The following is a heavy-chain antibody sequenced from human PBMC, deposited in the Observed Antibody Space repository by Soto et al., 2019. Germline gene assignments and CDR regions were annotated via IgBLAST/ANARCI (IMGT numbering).Heavy chain of an antibody. Sequence: GGSLRLSCAASGFTFSSYSMNWVRQAPGKGLEWVSSISSSSSYIYYADSVKGRLTISRDNAKNSLYLQMNSLRAEDTAVYYCARGIKYYHFWSGYLIDYWGQGTLVTVSS. V-gene: IGHV3-21*01. CDR3: ARGIKYYHFWSGYLIDY. CDR1: GFTFSSYS. J-gene: IGHJ4*02. D-gene: IGHD3-3*01. CDR2: ISSSSSYI.